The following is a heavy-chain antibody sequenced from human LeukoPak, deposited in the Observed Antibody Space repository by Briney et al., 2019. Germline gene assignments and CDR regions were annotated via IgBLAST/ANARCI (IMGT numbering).Heavy chain of an antibody. J-gene: IGHJ5*02. CDR1: GYTFRQYS. Sequence: ASVIVSCKASGYTFRQYSISWVRQAPGKGLEWMGWVSPSHTTRVYAQQFQGRVTMTADTNTNTVSMELRSLRSDDTAVYYCARDPRISGYFAEDNWFDPWGQGTLVTVSS. CDR2: VSPSHTTR. CDR3: ARDPRISGYFAEDNWFDP. V-gene: IGHV1-18*01. D-gene: IGHD5-12*01.